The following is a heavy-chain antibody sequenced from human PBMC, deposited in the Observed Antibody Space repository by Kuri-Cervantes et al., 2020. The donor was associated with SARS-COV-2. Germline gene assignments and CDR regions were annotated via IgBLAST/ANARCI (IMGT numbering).Heavy chain of an antibody. V-gene: IGHV3-23*01. CDR1: GFTFSSYA. Sequence: GGFLRLSCAASGFTFSSYALSWIRQAPGKGLEWVSAISGSGGSTYYADSVKGRFTISRDNSKNTLYLQMHSLCAEETAVYYCASLVTGDSSGYDWGQGTTVTVSS. J-gene: IGHJ4*02. CDR3: ASLVTGDSSGYD. CDR2: ISGSGGST. D-gene: IGHD3-22*01.